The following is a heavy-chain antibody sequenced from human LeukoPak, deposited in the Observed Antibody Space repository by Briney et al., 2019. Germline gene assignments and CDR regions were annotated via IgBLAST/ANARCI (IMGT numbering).Heavy chain of an antibody. CDR3: TTGPWELPQH. Sequence: GGSLRLSCAASGFTFDDYGMSWVRQAPGKGLEWVGRIKSKTDGGTTDYAAPVKGRFTISRDDSKNTLYLQMNSLKTEDTAVYYCTTGPWELPQHWGQGTLVTVSS. J-gene: IGHJ1*01. D-gene: IGHD1-26*01. CDR1: GFTFDDYG. CDR2: IKSKTDGGTT. V-gene: IGHV3-15*01.